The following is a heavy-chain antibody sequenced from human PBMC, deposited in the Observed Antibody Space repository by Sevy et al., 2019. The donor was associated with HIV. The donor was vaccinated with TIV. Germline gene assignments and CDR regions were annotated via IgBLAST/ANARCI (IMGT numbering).Heavy chain of an antibody. V-gene: IGHV3-7*01. CDR2: IKQDGSEK. J-gene: IGHJ6*02. Sequence: GGSLRLSCAASGFTFSSYWMSWVRQAPGKGLEWVANIKQDGSEKYYVDSVKGRFTISRDNAKNSLYLQMNSLRAEDTAVYYCASLIGYCSSNSCRRDYYYYYGMDVWGQGTTVTVSS. CDR1: GFTFSSYW. D-gene: IGHD2-2*01. CDR3: ASLIGYCSSNSCRRDYYYYYGMDV.